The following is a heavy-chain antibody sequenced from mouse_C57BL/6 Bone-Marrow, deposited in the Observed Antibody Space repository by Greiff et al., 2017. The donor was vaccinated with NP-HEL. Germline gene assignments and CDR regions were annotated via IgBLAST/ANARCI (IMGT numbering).Heavy chain of an antibody. CDR2: IYPRSGNT. J-gene: IGHJ2*01. CDR1: GYTFTSYG. CDR3: ARGYYGSSPDY. Sequence: QVQLQQSGAELARPGASVKLSCKASGYTFTSYGISWVKQRTGQGLEWIGEIYPRSGNTYYNEKFKGKATLTADKSSSTAYMELSSLTSEDSAVYYCARGYYGSSPDYWGQGTTLTVSS. V-gene: IGHV1-81*01. D-gene: IGHD1-1*01.